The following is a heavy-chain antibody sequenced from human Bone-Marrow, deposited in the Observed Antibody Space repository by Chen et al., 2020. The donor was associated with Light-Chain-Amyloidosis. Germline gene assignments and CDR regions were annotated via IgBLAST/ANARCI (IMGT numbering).Heavy chain of an antibody. V-gene: IGHV3-74*01. CDR3: ARDSDCRSTSCYPLGTFDI. Sequence: EVQLVESGGGLVQPGGSLRLSCVDSGFTFSSYWVHWVRQAPGKGLEWVSRLNPDGSSTSYADSVKGRFTIARDNAKNTLFLQMSSLRADDTAVYYCARDSDCRSTSCYPLGTFDIWGQGTMVTVSS. J-gene: IGHJ3*02. CDR2: LNPDGSST. D-gene: IGHD2-2*01. CDR1: GFTFSSYW.